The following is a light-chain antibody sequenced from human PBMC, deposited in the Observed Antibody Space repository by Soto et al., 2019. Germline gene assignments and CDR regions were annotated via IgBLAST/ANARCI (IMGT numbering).Light chain of an antibody. J-gene: IGKJ1*01. CDR3: QNYNSAPWT. Sequence: DVQVSQSPSSLSASIGDRVTITCRASQDIADYLAWYQQKPGQVPNLLIYAASTLQSGVPSRFTGSGSGTDFTLTITGLQPEDFATYYCQNYNSAPWTFGRGTKVDIK. CDR2: AAS. V-gene: IGKV1-27*01. CDR1: QDIADY.